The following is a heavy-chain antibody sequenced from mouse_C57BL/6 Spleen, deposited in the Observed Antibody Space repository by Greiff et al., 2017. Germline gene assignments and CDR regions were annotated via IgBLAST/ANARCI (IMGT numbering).Heavy chain of an antibody. CDR3: ARELLREWYFDV. CDR1: GFTFSDYY. J-gene: IGHJ1*03. Sequence: VQLKQSEGGLVQPGSSMKLSCTASGFTFSDYYMAWVRQVPEKGLEWVANINYDGSSTYYLDSLKSRFIISRDNAKNILYLQMSSLKSEDTATYYCARELLREWYFDVWGTGTTVTVSS. D-gene: IGHD1-1*01. CDR2: INYDGSST. V-gene: IGHV5-16*01.